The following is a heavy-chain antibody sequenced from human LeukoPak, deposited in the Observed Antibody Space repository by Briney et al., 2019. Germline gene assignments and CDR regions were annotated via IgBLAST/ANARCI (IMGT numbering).Heavy chain of an antibody. CDR2: ITSSSTYI. CDR3: ARGASGSYYTLFDF. CDR1: GFTFSSYT. V-gene: IGHV3-21*01. D-gene: IGHD1-26*01. Sequence: GGSLRLSCAASGFTFSSYTMSWVRQAPGKGLEWVSSITSSSTYIYYADSVKGRFTISRDNAKGSLYLQVNSLRAEDTAVYYCARGASGSYYTLFDFWGQGTLVTVSS. J-gene: IGHJ4*02.